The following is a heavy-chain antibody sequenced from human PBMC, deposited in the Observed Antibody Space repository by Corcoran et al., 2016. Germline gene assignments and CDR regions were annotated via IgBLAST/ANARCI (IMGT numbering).Heavy chain of an antibody. CDR2: INPSGGST. Sequence: QVQLVQSGAEVKKPGASVKVSCKASGYTFTSYYMHWVRQAPGQGLEWMGIINPSGGSTSYAQKFQGRVTMTRDTSTSTVYMELSSLRSEDTAGYYCARRRTRQYYFDYWGQGTLVTVSS. J-gene: IGHJ4*02. V-gene: IGHV1-46*01. D-gene: IGHD4-4*01. CDR1: GYTFTSYY. CDR3: ARRRTRQYYFDY.